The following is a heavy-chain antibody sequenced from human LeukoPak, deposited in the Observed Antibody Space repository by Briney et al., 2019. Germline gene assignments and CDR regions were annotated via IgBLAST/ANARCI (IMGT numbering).Heavy chain of an antibody. V-gene: IGHV1-2*02. CDR1: GYTFTGYY. CDR3: ARPRGPVGAIDP. CDR2: INPNSGGT. J-gene: IGHJ5*02. Sequence: GASVKVSCKASGYTFTGYYMHWVRQAPGQGLEWMGWINPNSGGTNYAQKFQGRVTMTRDTSISTAYMELSRLKSDDTAVYYCARPRGPVGAIDPWGQGTLVTVSS. D-gene: IGHD1-26*01.